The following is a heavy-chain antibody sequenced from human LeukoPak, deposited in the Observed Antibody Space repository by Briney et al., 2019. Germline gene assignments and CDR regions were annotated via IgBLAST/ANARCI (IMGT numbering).Heavy chain of an antibody. CDR1: GFTFSSYG. Sequence: TGGSLRLSCAASGFTFSSYGMHWVRQAPGKGLEWVAVIWYDGSNKYYADSVKGRFTISRDNSKNTLYLQMNSLRAEDTAVYYCAKEGLQLWLPDYWGQGTLVTVSS. J-gene: IGHJ4*02. V-gene: IGHV3-30*02. D-gene: IGHD5-18*01. CDR3: AKEGLQLWLPDY. CDR2: IWYDGSNK.